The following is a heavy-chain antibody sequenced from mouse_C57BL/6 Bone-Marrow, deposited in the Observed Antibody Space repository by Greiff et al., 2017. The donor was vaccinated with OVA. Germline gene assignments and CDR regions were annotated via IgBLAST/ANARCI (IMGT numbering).Heavy chain of an antibody. D-gene: IGHD1-1*01. CDR1: GYTFTDYE. CDR3: TRAYGSSYVGSFDY. Sequence: QVQLKESGAELVRPGASVTLSCKASGYTFTDYEMHWVKQTPVHGLEWIGAIDPETGGTAYNQKFKGKAILTADKSSSTAYMELRSLTSEDSAVYYCTRAYGSSYVGSFDYWGQGTTLTVSS. V-gene: IGHV1-15*01. J-gene: IGHJ2*01. CDR2: IDPETGGT.